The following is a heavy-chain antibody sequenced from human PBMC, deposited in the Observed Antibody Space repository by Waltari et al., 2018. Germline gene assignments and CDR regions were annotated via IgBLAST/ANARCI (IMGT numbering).Heavy chain of an antibody. CDR3: ARDAAWSMDV. V-gene: IGHV3-74*03. CDR2: IDSDGSQT. D-gene: IGHD5-12*01. CDR1: GFGLSSYW. Sequence: EVQLVESGGGLVQPGGSLRLSCTASGFGLSSYWIHWFRQAPGKGLVWVSRIDSDGSQTTYADVVKGRVTISRDNAKNTVYLQMNSLRPEDTAVYYCARDAAWSMDVWGQGTTVTVSS. J-gene: IGHJ6*02.